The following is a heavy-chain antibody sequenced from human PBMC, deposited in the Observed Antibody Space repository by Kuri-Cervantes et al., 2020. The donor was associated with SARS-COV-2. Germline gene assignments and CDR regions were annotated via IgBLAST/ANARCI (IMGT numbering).Heavy chain of an antibody. CDR2: IGTAGDP. CDR3: ARDASTYYYHSSGYTYYFDF. Sequence: LSLTCAASGFTFSSYDMHRVRQATGKGLEWVSAIGTAGDPYYQDSVKGRFTISRDSSKNTVYLHMNSLRAEDSAMYFCARDASTYYYHSSGYTYYFDFWGQGTLVTVSS. D-gene: IGHD3-22*01. CDR1: GFTFSSYD. J-gene: IGHJ4*02. V-gene: IGHV3-13*05.